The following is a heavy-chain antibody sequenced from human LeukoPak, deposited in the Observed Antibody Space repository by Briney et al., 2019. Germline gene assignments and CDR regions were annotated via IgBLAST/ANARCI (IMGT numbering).Heavy chain of an antibody. CDR2: MSGSGDHT. CDR1: GFTFSSYA. CDR3: ATVVFDSSGYSYFDY. V-gene: IGHV3-23*01. Sequence: PGGSLRLSCAASGFTFSSYAMSWVRQAPGKGLEWVSAMSGSGDHTYYADSVKGRFPISRDNSKNTLYLQMNSLRAEDTAVYYCATVVFDSSGYSYFDYWGQGALVTVSS. D-gene: IGHD3-22*01. J-gene: IGHJ4*02.